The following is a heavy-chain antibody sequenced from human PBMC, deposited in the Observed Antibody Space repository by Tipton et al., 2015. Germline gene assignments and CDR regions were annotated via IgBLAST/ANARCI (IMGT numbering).Heavy chain of an antibody. V-gene: IGHV4-39*01. D-gene: IGHD4-11*01. CDR3: ARHTGPTGPDY. CDR1: GDSTSSDRSH. J-gene: IGHJ4*02. Sequence: LSLTCTVSGDSTSSDRSHWGWIRQPPGKGLEWIGSLFHSGSTYYNPSLKSRVTISVDTSKNQFSLKLSSVTAADTAVYYCARHTGPTGPDYWGQGTLVTVSS. CDR2: LFHSGST.